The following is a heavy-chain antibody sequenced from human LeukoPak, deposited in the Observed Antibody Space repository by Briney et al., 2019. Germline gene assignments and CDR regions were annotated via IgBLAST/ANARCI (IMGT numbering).Heavy chain of an antibody. CDR3: ARRYDFWSGYYSYFDY. CDR2: MYHSGNT. D-gene: IGHD3-3*01. Sequence: PSETLSLTCAVSGDSISSGNYWGWIRRPPGKGLEWIASMYHSGNTYYNPSLKSRVTISVDTSKNQFSLKLSSVTAADTAVYYCARRYDFWSGYYSYFDYWGQGTLVTVSS. V-gene: IGHV4-38-2*01. CDR1: GDSISSGNY. J-gene: IGHJ4*02.